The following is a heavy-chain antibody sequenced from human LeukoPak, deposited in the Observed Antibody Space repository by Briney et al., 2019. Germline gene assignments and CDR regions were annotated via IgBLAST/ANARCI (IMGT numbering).Heavy chain of an antibody. CDR1: GFTFSSYS. D-gene: IGHD5-12*01. CDR2: ISSSSSYI. CDR3: ARVGYSGYDRGGFVDY. Sequence: GGSLRLSCAASGFTFSSYSMNWVRQAPGKGLEWVSSISSSSSYIYYADSVKGRFTISRDNAKNSLYLQMNSLRAEDTAVHYCARVGYSGYDRGGFVDYWGQGTLVTVSS. V-gene: IGHV3-21*01. J-gene: IGHJ4*02.